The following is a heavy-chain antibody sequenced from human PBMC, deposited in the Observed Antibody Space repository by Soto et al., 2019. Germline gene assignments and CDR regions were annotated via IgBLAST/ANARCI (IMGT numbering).Heavy chain of an antibody. CDR3: GRDHYGFNSIDY. D-gene: IGHD4-17*01. CDR2: IRGDGGYT. J-gene: IGHJ4*02. V-gene: IGHV3-74*01. CDR1: GFTFSSYW. Sequence: QSGGSLRLSCAASGFTFSSYWMHWVRQAPGKGLVHVSRIRGDGGYTDHAESVKGRFTISRDNAKNTLYLQMNSLRVEDTAVYYRGRDHYGFNSIDYWGQGTLVTVSS.